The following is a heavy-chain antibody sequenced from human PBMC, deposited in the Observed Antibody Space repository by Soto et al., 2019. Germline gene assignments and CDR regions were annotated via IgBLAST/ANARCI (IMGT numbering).Heavy chain of an antibody. CDR3: ARDLGQQLSDGWFDP. CDR2: IIPILGIA. CDR1: GGTFSSYT. Sequence: QVQLVQSGAEVKKPGSSVKVSCKASGGTFSSYTISWVRQAPGQGLEWMGRIIPILGIANYAQKFQGRVTITADKSTSTAYMELSSLRSEDTAVYYCARDLGQQLSDGWFDPWGQGTLVTVSS. J-gene: IGHJ5*02. D-gene: IGHD6-13*01. V-gene: IGHV1-69*08.